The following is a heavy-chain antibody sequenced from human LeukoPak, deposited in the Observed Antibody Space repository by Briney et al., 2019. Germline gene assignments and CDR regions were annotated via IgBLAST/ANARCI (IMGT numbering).Heavy chain of an antibody. Sequence: PGGSLRLSCAASGFTFSDYYMSWIRQAPGKGLEWVSYISSSGSTIYYADSVKGRFTISRDNAKNSLYLQMNSLRAEDTAVYYCARYYADYDHWYFDLWGRGTLVTVSS. D-gene: IGHD4-17*01. CDR2: ISSSGSTI. CDR3: ARYYADYDHWYFDL. CDR1: GFTFSDYY. V-gene: IGHV3-11*04. J-gene: IGHJ2*01.